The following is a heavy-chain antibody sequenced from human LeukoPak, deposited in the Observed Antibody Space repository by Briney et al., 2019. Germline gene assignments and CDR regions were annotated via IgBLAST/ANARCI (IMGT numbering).Heavy chain of an antibody. J-gene: IGHJ4*02. CDR1: GSTFTCYA. D-gene: IGHD3-16*02. Sequence: GGSLRLSCAASGSTFTCYAMRWVRQPPRKGLEGVSVISGSGGSTYYADSVKGRFTISRDNSKNTLYLQMASLRAEDTAVYYCARDGGEDDYVWGSYRTYYFDYWGQGTLVTVSS. CDR2: ISGSGGST. CDR3: ARDGGEDDYVWGSYRTYYFDY. V-gene: IGHV3-23*01.